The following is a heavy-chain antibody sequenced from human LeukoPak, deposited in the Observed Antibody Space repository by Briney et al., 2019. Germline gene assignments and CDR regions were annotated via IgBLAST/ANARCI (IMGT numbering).Heavy chain of an antibody. J-gene: IGHJ4*02. Sequence: PSQTLSLTCTVSGGSICSGGYYWSWVRQPAGEGLEWIGRIYTSGSTNYNPSLKSRVTMSVDTSKNQFSLKLSSVTAADTAVYYCARDLDSSSPYFDYWGQGTLVTVSS. CDR1: GGSICSGGYY. CDR2: IYTSGST. D-gene: IGHD6-6*01. V-gene: IGHV4-61*02. CDR3: ARDLDSSSPYFDY.